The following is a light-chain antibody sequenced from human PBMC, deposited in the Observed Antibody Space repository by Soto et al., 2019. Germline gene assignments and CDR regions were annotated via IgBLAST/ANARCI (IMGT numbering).Light chain of an antibody. CDR1: QSISSW. CDR2: KAS. Sequence: DVQMTQSPSTLSASVGVRITITCRASQSISSWLAWYQQKPGKAPKVLIYKASSLESGVPSRFSGSGSGTEFTLTISSLQPDDFATYYCQQYKTYWSFGQGTKVEIK. V-gene: IGKV1-5*03. CDR3: QQYKTYWS. J-gene: IGKJ1*01.